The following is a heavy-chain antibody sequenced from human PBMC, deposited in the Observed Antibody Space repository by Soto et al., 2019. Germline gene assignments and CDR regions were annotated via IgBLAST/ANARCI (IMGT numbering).Heavy chain of an antibody. D-gene: IGHD6-25*01. CDR3: ARRSAAGP. J-gene: IGHJ5*02. CDR1: GGSFSGYY. V-gene: IGHV4-34*01. Sequence: QVQLQQWGAGLLKPSETLSLTCAVYGGSFSGYYWSWIRQPPGKGLEWIGEINHSGSTNYNPSLKSRVTISKDTSKNQFSLKLSSVTAADTAVYYWARRSAAGPWGQGTLVTVSS. CDR2: INHSGST.